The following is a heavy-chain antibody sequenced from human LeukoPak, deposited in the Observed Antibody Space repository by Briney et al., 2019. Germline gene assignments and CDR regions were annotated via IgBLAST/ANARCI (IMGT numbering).Heavy chain of an antibody. Sequence: GGSLRLSCTASGFTFGDYAMSWVRQAPGKGLEWVGFTRSKAYGGTTEYAASVKGRFTISRDDSKSIAYLQMNSLKSEDTAVYYCTREIGRSSGSYYFDYWGQGTLVTVSS. V-gene: IGHV3-49*04. J-gene: IGHJ4*02. CDR1: GFTFGDYA. CDR2: TRSKAYGGTT. D-gene: IGHD3-22*01. CDR3: TREIGRSSGSYYFDY.